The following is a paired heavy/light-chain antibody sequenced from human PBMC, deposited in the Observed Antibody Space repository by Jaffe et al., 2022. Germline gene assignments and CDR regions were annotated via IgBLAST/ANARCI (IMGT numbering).Light chain of an antibody. J-gene: IGKJ3*01. CDR3: QQLNSYPRVT. Sequence: DVQLTQSPSFLSASVGDRVTITCRASQGVGTYLAWYQQKPGKPPKLLIYGASSLQSGVPSRFSGSGSTTEFTLTISSLQPEDFATYYCQQLNSYPRVTFGPGTKVEI. V-gene: IGKV1-9*01. CDR2: GAS. CDR1: QGVGTY.
Heavy chain of an antibody. Sequence: EVQLVESGGTLVKAGGSLRLSCAASGFNFAKYRMHWVRQAPGKGLEWISSINSGPSSIYYADSVQGRFTISRDNAKNSLFLQMNSLRAEDTAIYYCVRVSEEDVVIPSVGFDYWGQGILVTVSS. CDR1: GFNFAKYR. CDR3: VRVSEEDVVIPSVGFDY. CDR2: INSGPSSI. D-gene: IGHD2-15*01. J-gene: IGHJ4*02. V-gene: IGHV3-21*02.